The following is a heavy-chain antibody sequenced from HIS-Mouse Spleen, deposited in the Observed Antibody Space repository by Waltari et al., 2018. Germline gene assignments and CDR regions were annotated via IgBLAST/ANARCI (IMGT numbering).Heavy chain of an antibody. CDR3: ARLGVELGHDAFDI. Sequence: QVQLQESGPGLMKPSETLSLTCTVSGGSISSYYWSWIRRPPGKGLEWIGYIYYSGSTNYNPSLKSRVTISVDTSKNQFSLKLSSVTAADTAVYYCARLGVELGHDAFDIWGQGTMVTVSS. CDR2: IYYSGST. V-gene: IGHV4-59*08. J-gene: IGHJ3*02. D-gene: IGHD1-7*01. CDR1: GGSISSYY.